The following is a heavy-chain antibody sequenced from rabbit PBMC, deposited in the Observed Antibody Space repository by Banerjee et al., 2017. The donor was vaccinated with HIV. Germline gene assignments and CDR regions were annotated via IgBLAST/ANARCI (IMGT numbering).Heavy chain of an antibody. CDR3: ARGTNYAGYGYAL. J-gene: IGHJ4*01. CDR1: GFSFSSSYW. CDR2: IYAGSGGST. Sequence: QEQLEESGGDLVKPGGSLTLTCTASGFSFSSSYWICWVRQAPGKGLEWIACIYAGSGGSTIYASWAKGRFTISKTSSTTVTLQMTSLTAADTATYFCARGTNYAGYGYALWGQGTLVTVS. V-gene: IGHV1S45*01. D-gene: IGHD6-1*01.